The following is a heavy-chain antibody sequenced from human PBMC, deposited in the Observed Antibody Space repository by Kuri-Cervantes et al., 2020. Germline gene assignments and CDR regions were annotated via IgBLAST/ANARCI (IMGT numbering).Heavy chain of an antibody. D-gene: IGHD4-17*01. CDR1: GFTFSSYA. J-gene: IGHJ4*02. CDR3: HGAYVGQDGWPTDY. V-gene: IGHV3-48*01. CDR2: ISSSSSTI. Sequence: GGSLRLSCAASGFTFSSYAMHWVRQAPGKGLEWVSYISSSSSTIYYADSVKGRFTISRENAKNSLYLQMNSLRAEDTAVYYCHGAYVGQDGWPTDYWGQGTLVTVSS.